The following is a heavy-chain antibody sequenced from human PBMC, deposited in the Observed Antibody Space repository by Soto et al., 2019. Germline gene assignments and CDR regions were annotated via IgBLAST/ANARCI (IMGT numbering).Heavy chain of an antibody. J-gene: IGHJ6*02. CDR1: GGSISSGGYY. CDR2: IYYSGST. Sequence: PSETLSLTCTVSGGSISSGGYYWSWIRQHPGKGLEWIGYIYYSGSTYYNPSLKSRVTISVDTSKNQFSLKLSSVTAADTAVYYCARARYYYDSSGYIYYYYGMDVCGQGTTVAVSS. V-gene: IGHV4-31*03. D-gene: IGHD3-22*01. CDR3: ARARYYYDSSGYIYYYYGMDV.